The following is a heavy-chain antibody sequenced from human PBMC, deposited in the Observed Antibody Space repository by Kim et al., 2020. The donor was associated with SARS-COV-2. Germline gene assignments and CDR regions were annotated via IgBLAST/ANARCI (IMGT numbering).Heavy chain of an antibody. CDR2: IYYSGST. V-gene: IGHV4-59*13. Sequence: SETLSLTCTVSGGSISSYYWSWIRQPPGKGLEWIGYIYYSGSTNYNPSLKSRVTISVDTSKNQFSLKLSSVTAADTAVYYCARGGGYGSGSSLDYWGQGTLVTVSS. CDR1: GGSISSYY. D-gene: IGHD3-10*01. CDR3: ARGGGYGSGSSLDY. J-gene: IGHJ4*02.